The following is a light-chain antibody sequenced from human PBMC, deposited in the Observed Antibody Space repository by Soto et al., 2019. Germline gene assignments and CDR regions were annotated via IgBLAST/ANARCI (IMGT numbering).Light chain of an antibody. J-gene: IGKJ4*01. CDR2: AAS. CDR1: QSISSY. Sequence: DIQMTQSPSSLSASVGDRVTITCRASQSISSYLNWYQQKPEKAPKLMIYAASSLQSGVPSRFSGSGSGTDFTLTISSLQPEDFATYYCQQSYITPLTVGGGTKVEIK. CDR3: QQSYITPLT. V-gene: IGKV1-39*01.